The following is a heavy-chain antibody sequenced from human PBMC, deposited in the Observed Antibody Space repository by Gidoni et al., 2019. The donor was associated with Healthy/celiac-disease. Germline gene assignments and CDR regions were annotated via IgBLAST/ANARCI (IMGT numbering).Heavy chain of an antibody. CDR2: MNPNSGNT. Sequence: QVQLVQSGAEVKKPGASVKVSCKASGYTFTSSDINWVRQATGQGLEWMGWMNPNSGNTGYAQKFQGRVTMTRNTSISTAYMELSSLRSEDTAVYYCARGRHIVVVVAATRYYYYGMDVWGQGTTVTVSS. D-gene: IGHD2-15*01. CDR1: GYTFTSSD. J-gene: IGHJ6*02. CDR3: ARGRHIVVVVAATRYYYYGMDV. V-gene: IGHV1-8*01.